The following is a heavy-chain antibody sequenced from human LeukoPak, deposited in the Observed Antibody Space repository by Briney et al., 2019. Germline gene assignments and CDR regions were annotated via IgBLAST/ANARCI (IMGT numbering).Heavy chain of an antibody. CDR3: ARGQDYSNWFDP. CDR2: IYHSGST. V-gene: IGHV4-30-2*01. D-gene: IGHD2-15*01. CDR1: GGSISSGGYS. J-gene: IGHJ5*02. Sequence: SQTLSLTCAVSGGSISSGGYSWSWIRQPPGQGLEWIGYIYHSGSTYYNPSLKSRVTISVDRSKNQFSLKLSSVTAADTAVYYCARGQDYSNWFDPWGQGTLVTVSS.